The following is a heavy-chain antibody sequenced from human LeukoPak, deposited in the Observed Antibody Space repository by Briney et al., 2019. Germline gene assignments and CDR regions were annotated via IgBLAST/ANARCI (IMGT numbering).Heavy chain of an antibody. CDR2: INPNSGGT. V-gene: IGHV1-2*02. CDR1: GYTFSDYF. D-gene: IGHD2-21*01. Sequence: ASVKVSCKTSGYTFSDYFLHWLRQAPGQGLEWMGWINPNSGGTNYAQKFQGRVTMTRDTSISTAYMELSRLRSDDTAVYYCAIFSYFDYWGQGTLVTVSS. J-gene: IGHJ4*02. CDR3: AIFSYFDY.